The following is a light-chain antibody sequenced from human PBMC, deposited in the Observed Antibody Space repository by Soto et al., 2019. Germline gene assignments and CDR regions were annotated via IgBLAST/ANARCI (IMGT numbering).Light chain of an antibody. J-gene: IGLJ3*02. CDR2: EDK. V-gene: IGLV6-57*03. CDR1: SGSIASSY. Sequence: NFMLTQPHSVSESPGKTVTISCTRSSGSIASSYVQWYQQRPGSAPTTVIYEDKQRPSGVPDRFSGSIDSSANSASLTISGLRTEDEAAYYCHSDDGSAWVFGGGTKLTVL. CDR3: HSDDGSAWV.